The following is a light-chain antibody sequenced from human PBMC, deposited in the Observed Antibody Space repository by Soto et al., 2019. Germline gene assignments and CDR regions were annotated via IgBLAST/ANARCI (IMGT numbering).Light chain of an antibody. CDR2: GAS. V-gene: IGKV3-15*01. CDR3: QQYNNWPRT. CDR1: QSISSN. Sequence: EIVMTQSPATLSVSPGERATLSCRASQSISSNLAWYQQKPGQAPRLLIYGASTRATGIPASFSGSGSGTEFTLTISSLQSEDFAVYYCQQYNNWPRTFGQGTKVEI. J-gene: IGKJ1*01.